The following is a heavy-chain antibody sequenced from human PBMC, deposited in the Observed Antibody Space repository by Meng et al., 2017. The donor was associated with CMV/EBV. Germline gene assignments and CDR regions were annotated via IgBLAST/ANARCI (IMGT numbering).Heavy chain of an antibody. Sequence: LRPQEPGPGLVKPSETLSLPCTASGGSISSSSYYWGWIRQPPGKGLEWIGSIYYSGSTYYNPSLKSRVTISVDTSKNQFSPKLSSVTAADTAVYYCARSIAARPYRYNWFDPWGQGTLVTVSS. CDR1: GGSISSSSYY. CDR2: IYYSGST. D-gene: IGHD6-6*01. J-gene: IGHJ5*02. CDR3: ARSIAARPYRYNWFDP. V-gene: IGHV4-39*07.